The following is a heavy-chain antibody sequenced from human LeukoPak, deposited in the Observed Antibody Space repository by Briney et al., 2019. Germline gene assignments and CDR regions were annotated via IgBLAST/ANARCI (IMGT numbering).Heavy chain of an antibody. Sequence: PSETLSLTCTVSGGSISSSSYYWGWSRQPPGNGLEWIGSIYYSGSTNYNPSLKSRVTISVDTSKNQFSLKLSSVTAADTAVYYCARRGDSGSYYFLDYWGQGTLVTVSS. V-gene: IGHV4-39*07. CDR3: ARRGDSGSYYFLDY. J-gene: IGHJ4*02. D-gene: IGHD1-26*01. CDR2: IYYSGST. CDR1: GGSISSSSYY.